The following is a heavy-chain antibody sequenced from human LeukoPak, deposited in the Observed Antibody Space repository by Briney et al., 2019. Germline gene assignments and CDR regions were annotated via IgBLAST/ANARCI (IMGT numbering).Heavy chain of an antibody. CDR1: GGSISSYY. Sequence: SETLSLTCTVSGGSISSYYWSWIRQPPGKGLEWIGYIYYSGSTNYNPSLKSRVTISVDTSKNQFSLKLSSVTAADTAVYYCARHYYDILTGYYTPWAFDIWGQGTMVTVSS. CDR3: ARHYYDILTGYYTPWAFDI. V-gene: IGHV4-59*08. D-gene: IGHD3-9*01. J-gene: IGHJ3*02. CDR2: IYYSGST.